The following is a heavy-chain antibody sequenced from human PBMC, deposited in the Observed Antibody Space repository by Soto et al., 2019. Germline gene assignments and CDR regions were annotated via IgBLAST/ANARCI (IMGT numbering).Heavy chain of an antibody. CDR2: ISGSGVST. J-gene: IGHJ4*02. V-gene: IGHV3-23*01. CDR1: GFTFSSYA. Sequence: GGSLRLSCTASGFTFSSYAMSWVRQAPGKGLEWVSAISGSGVSTYYADSVKGRFTISRDNSKNTLYLQMNSLRAEDTAVYYCAKSPGMYYYDSSGYYHYDYWGQGTLVTVSS. CDR3: AKSPGMYYYDSSGYYHYDY. D-gene: IGHD3-22*01.